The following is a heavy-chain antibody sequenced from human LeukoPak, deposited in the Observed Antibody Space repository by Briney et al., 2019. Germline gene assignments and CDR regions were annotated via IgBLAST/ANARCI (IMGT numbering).Heavy chain of an antibody. D-gene: IGHD3-10*01. V-gene: IGHV3-30*18. CDR1: GFTFSSYG. CDR3: AKDSRPRGDY. Sequence: GGSLRLSCAASGFTFSSYGMHWVRQAPGKGLEWVAVISYDGSNKYFADSVKGRFTISRDNPKNTLYLQMNSLRAEDTAVYYCAKDSRPRGDYWGQGTLVTVSS. CDR2: ISYDGSNK. J-gene: IGHJ4*02.